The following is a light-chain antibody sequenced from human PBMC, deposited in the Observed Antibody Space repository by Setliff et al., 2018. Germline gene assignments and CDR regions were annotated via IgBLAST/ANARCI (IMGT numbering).Light chain of an antibody. J-gene: IGLJ1*01. CDR3: TSYTISSTEV. CDR2: DVT. CDR1: SSDVGGYNY. Sequence: QSALTQPASVSGSPGQSITISCTGGSSDVGGYNYVSWYQQYPGKAPKLIIYDVTQRPSGVSNRFSGSKSGNTASLTISRLQTEDEADYYCTSYTISSTEVFGTGTKVTVL. V-gene: IGLV2-14*03.